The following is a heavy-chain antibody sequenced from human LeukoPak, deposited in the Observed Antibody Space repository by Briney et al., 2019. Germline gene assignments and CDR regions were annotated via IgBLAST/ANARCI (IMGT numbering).Heavy chain of an antibody. D-gene: IGHD3-10*01. J-gene: IGHJ4*02. CDR1: GGSISSYY. Sequence: SETLSLTCTVSGGSISSYYWSWIRQPPGKGLEWIGYIYYSGSTNYNPSLKSRVTISVDTSKNQFSLKLSSVTAADTAVYYCARHRGALRGYFDYWGQGTLVTVSS. CDR2: IYYSGST. V-gene: IGHV4-59*08. CDR3: ARHRGALRGYFDY.